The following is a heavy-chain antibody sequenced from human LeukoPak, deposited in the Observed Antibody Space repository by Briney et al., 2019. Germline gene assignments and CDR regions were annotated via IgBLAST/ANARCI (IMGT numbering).Heavy chain of an antibody. CDR1: GYTFTGYY. J-gene: IGHJ4*02. CDR3: ARDRRYNWNDAYDY. CDR2: INPNSGGT. D-gene: IGHD1-1*01. V-gene: IGHV1-2*02. Sequence: ASVKVSCKASGYTFTGYYMHWVRQAPGQGLEWMGWINPNSGGTNYAQKFQGRVTMTRDTSISTAYMELSRLRSDDTAVYYCARDRRYNWNDAYDYWGQATLVTVSS.